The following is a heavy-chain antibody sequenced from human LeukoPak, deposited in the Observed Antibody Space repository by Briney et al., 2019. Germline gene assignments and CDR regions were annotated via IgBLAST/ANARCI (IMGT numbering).Heavy chain of an antibody. D-gene: IGHD2-2*01. Sequence: GGSLRLSCAASGFTFSDYYMSWIRQAPGKGLEWVSYISSSSSYTNYADSVKGRFTISRDNAKNSLYLQMNSLRAEDTAVCYCARARGPYCSSTSCHAVWFDPWGQGTLVTVSS. CDR1: GFTFSDYY. V-gene: IGHV3-11*05. CDR2: ISSSSSYT. J-gene: IGHJ5*02. CDR3: ARARGPYCSSTSCHAVWFDP.